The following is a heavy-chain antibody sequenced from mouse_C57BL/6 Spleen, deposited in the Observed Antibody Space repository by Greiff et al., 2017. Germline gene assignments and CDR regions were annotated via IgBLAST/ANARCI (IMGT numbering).Heavy chain of an antibody. CDR2: IYPSDSET. Sequence: QVQLKQPGAELVRPGSSVKLSCKASGYTFTSYWMDWVKQRPGQGLEWIGNIYPSDSETHYNQKFKDKATLTVDKSSSTAYMQLSSLTSEDSAVSYCAREGYDYPWFAYWGQGTLVTVSA. CDR1: GYTFTSYW. D-gene: IGHD2-4*01. CDR3: AREGYDYPWFAY. J-gene: IGHJ3*01. V-gene: IGHV1-61*01.